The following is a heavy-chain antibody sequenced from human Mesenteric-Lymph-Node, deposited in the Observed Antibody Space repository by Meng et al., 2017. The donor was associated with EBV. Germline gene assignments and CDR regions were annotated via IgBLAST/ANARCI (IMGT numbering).Heavy chain of an antibody. J-gene: IGHJ4*02. CDR3: ARSAGGDYFDY. CDR1: WGSIIRGGYS. Sequence: QKSGSVLWRPPQPRSPPCAVAWGSIIRGGYSGSGSRQAPGKGLEWIGFIYHSGTTYLNPSLRSRVNLSVDTSKNQFSLNLRSVSAADTAIYYCARSAGGDYFDYWGQGTLVTVSS. CDR2: IYHSGTT. D-gene: IGHD1-26*01. V-gene: IGHV4-30-2*01.